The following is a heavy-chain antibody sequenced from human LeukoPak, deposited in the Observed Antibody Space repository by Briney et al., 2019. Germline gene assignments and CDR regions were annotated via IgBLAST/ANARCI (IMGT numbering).Heavy chain of an antibody. D-gene: IGHD1-20*01. Sequence: PGGSLRLSCAASGFTFSSYSMNWVRQAPGKGLEWVSYISGSSSTIYYADSVKGRFTISRDNAKNSLYLQMNSLRAEDTAVYYCARDPDGITGTTAPGYWGQGTLVTVSS. CDR2: ISGSSSTI. CDR1: GFTFSSYS. V-gene: IGHV3-48*01. J-gene: IGHJ4*02. CDR3: ARDPDGITGTTAPGY.